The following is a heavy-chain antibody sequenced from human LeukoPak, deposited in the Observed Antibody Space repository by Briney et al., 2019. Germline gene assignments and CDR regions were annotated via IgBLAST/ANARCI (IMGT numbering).Heavy chain of an antibody. CDR3: VSGSSGWLYFQH. J-gene: IGHJ1*01. V-gene: IGHV4-31*03. CDR1: GGSVSSGSYY. CDR2: IYYSGST. Sequence: SETLSLTCTVSGGSVSSGSYYWSWIRQHPGKGLGWIGYIYYSGSTYYNPSLKSRVTISVDTSKNQFSLKLSSVTAADTAVYYCVSGSSGWLYFQHWGQGTLVTVSS. D-gene: IGHD6-19*01.